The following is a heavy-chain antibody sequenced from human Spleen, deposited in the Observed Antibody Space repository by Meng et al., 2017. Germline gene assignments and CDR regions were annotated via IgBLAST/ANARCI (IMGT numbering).Heavy chain of an antibody. D-gene: IGHD2-15*01. V-gene: IGHV3-23*01. CDR2: ISGSGGST. CDR1: GFTFSSYA. J-gene: IGHJ4*01. Sequence: GGSLRLSCAASGFTFSSYAMSWVRQAPGKGLEWVSAISGSGGSTYYADSVRGRFTISRDNSKNTLYLQKNSQRAEDTAVYYCARGLLGYYGGGSCYSVGYWGQGTLVTVSS. CDR3: ARGLLGYYGGGSCYSVGY.